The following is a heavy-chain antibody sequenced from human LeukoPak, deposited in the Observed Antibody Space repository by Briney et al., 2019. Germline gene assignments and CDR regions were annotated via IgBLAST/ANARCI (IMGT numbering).Heavy chain of an antibody. CDR2: ISGRGGST. J-gene: IGHJ4*02. CDR1: GIILSNYA. D-gene: IGHD3-10*01. Sequence: PGGSLRLSCVVSGIILSNYAMTWVRQAPGKGLEWVSYISGRGGSTTYAASVKGRFTISRDTSLNTLYLQMNNLSAEDTAVYFCAKRGVVIRGILVIGYHQEAYHYDFWGQGVLVTVS. V-gene: IGHV3-23*01. CDR3: AKRGVVIRGILVIGYHQEAYHYDF.